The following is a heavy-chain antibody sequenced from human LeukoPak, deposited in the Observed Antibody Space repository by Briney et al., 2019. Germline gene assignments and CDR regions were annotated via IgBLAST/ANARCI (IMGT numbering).Heavy chain of an antibody. CDR2: IIPILGIA. CDR1: GGTFTSYA. V-gene: IGHV1-69*10. CDR3: ARCHAVAGTGSSDY. Sequence: EASVKVSSKASGGTFTSYAISWVRQAPGQGLEWMGRIIPILGIANYAQKFQGRVTITADKSTSTAYMELSSLRSEDTAVYYCARCHAVAGTGSSDYWGQGTLVTVSS. J-gene: IGHJ4*02. D-gene: IGHD6-19*01.